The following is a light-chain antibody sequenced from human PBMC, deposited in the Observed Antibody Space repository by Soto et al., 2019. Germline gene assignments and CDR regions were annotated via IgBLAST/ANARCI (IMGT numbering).Light chain of an antibody. CDR2: EVS. CDR1: SSDVGGYNY. V-gene: IGLV2-14*01. J-gene: IGLJ1*01. CDR3: SSYTTTNTYV. Sequence: QSVLTQPASVSGSPGQSITISCTGTSSDVGGYNYVSWSQQHPGKAPKLMIYEVSNRPSGVSNRFSGSKSGNMASLTISGLQAEDEADYYCSSYTTTNTYVFGTGTKLTVL.